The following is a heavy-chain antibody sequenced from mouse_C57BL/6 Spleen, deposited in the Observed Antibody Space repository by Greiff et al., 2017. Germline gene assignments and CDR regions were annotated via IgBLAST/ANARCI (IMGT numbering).Heavy chain of an antibody. CDR1: GYAFTSSW. CDR2: IYPDGGGT. J-gene: IGHJ2*01. Sequence: QVQLKQSGAELVKPGASVKLSCKASGYAFTSSWMHWVKQRPGQGLEWIGMIYPDGGGTNYNEKFKSKATLTVDKSSSTAYMQLSSLKSEVYAVECGARNYVGDQVGYWGQGTTLTVSA. D-gene: IGHD1-1*02. CDR3: ARNYVGDQVGY. V-gene: IGHV1-64*01.